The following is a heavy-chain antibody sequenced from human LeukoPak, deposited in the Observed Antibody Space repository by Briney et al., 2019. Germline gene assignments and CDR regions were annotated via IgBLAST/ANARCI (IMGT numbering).Heavy chain of an antibody. CDR1: GYTFTKYG. CDR2: ISASNGNT. D-gene: IGHD3-22*01. V-gene: IGHV1-18*04. Sequence: ASVKVSCKASGYTFTKYGVSWVRQAPGQGLEWMGWISASNGNTNYAQKLQGRVTMTTDTSTSTAYMELRSLRSDDTAVYYCARDVSDYYDSSGYYSRFDYWGQGTLVTVSS. CDR3: ARDVSDYYDSSGYYSRFDY. J-gene: IGHJ4*02.